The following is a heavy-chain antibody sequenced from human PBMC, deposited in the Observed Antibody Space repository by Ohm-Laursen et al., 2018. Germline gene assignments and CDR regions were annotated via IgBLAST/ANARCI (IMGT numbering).Heavy chain of an antibody. CDR3: ARDLLNVVPDGDY. J-gene: IGHJ4*02. V-gene: IGHV3-23*01. CDR2: ISGSGGST. D-gene: IGHD2-15*01. Sequence: SLRLSCAASGFTFSSYAMSWVRQAPGKGLEWVSAISGSGGSTYYADSVKGRFTISRDNAKNSLYLEMNSLRAEDTAVYYCARDLLNVVPDGDYWGQGTLVTVSS. CDR1: GFTFSSYA.